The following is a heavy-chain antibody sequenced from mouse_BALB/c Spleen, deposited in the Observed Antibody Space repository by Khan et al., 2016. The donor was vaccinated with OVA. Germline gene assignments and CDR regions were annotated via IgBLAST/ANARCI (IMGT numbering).Heavy chain of an antibody. D-gene: IGHD1-1*01. J-gene: IGHJ3*01. CDR1: GYTFTSFY. V-gene: IGHV1S81*02. CDR3: TRGGYGSPFTY. Sequence: QVQLKQSGAELVKPGASVKLSCKASGYTFTSFYIYWVKQRPGQGLEWIGEIIPNNGGTNVNEKFKSKATLTVDKSSSTAYLELSSLTSEDSAVFYCTRGGYGSPFTYWGQGTLVTVSA. CDR2: IIPNNGGT.